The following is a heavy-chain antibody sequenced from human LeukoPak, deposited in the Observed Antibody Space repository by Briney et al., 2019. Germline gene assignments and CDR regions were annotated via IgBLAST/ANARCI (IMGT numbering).Heavy chain of an antibody. V-gene: IGHV3-30*18. J-gene: IGHJ3*02. CDR2: ISYDGNKK. CDR1: GFTFSSYG. Sequence: GRSLRLSCAASGFTFSSYGMHWVRQAPGKGLEWVAVISYDGNKKYYADSVKGRFTISRDNSKNTVYLQMNSLRAEDTAVYYCAKDSPALGHWSFDIWGQGTMVTVSS. CDR3: AKDSPALGHWSFDI.